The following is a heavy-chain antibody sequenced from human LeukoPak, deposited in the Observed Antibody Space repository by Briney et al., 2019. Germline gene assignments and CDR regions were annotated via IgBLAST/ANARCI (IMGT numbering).Heavy chain of an antibody. CDR3: ARVMAAATAFDI. Sequence: ASVKVSCKASGYTFTSYGISWVRPAPGQGLEWMGWISAYNGNTNYAQKLQGRVTMTTDTSTSTAYMELRSLRSDDTAVYFCARVMAAATAFDIWGQGTMLTVSS. CDR2: ISAYNGNT. J-gene: IGHJ3*02. CDR1: GYTFTSYG. V-gene: IGHV1-18*01. D-gene: IGHD6-13*01.